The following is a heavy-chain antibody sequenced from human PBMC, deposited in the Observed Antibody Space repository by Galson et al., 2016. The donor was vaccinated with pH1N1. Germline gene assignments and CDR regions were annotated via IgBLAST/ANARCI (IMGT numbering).Heavy chain of an antibody. V-gene: IGHV2-5*02. CDR1: GFSVSSSGMG. D-gene: IGHD3-16*01. CDR2: IYWDDDK. Sequence: PALVKPTQTLTLTCNFSGFSVSSSGMGVGWIRQPPGKGLEWLAVIYWDDDKRYSPSLKSRLTITKDTSKNHVVLTMTNMDPMDTATYYCAHREVMITNAFDFGGQGTMVTVSS. J-gene: IGHJ3*01. CDR3: AHREVMITNAFDF.